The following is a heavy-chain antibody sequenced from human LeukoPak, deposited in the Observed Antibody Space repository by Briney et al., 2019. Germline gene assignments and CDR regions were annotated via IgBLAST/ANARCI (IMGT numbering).Heavy chain of an antibody. CDR2: ISSSSSYI. CDR1: GFTFSSYS. CDR3: ARDRDYCTNGVCYDSLDY. Sequence: GGSLRLSCAASGFTFSSYSMNWVRQAPGKGLEWVSSISSSSSYIYYADSVKGRFTISRDNAKNSLYLQMNSLRAEDTAVYYCARDRDYCTNGVCYDSLDYWGQGTLVTVSS. D-gene: IGHD2-8*01. J-gene: IGHJ4*02. V-gene: IGHV3-21*01.